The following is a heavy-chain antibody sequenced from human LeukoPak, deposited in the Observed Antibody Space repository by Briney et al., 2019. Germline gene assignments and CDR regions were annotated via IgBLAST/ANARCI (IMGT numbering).Heavy chain of an antibody. Sequence: GGSLRLSCTASGFTFRSTWMHWVRHAPGKGLVWVSRINSDGSSTSYADSVKGRFTISRDNAKNTLYLQMNSLRAEDTAVYYCATGNCGGDCYSGYWGQGTLVTVSS. CDR2: INSDGSST. CDR3: ATGNCGGDCYSGY. J-gene: IGHJ4*02. D-gene: IGHD2-21*02. V-gene: IGHV3-74*01. CDR1: GFTFRSTW.